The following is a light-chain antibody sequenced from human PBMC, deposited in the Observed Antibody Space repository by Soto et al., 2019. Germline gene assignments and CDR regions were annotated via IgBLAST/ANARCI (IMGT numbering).Light chain of an antibody. CDR2: GAF. CDR3: QKRNVWPPVT. CDR1: QGIRSA. Sequence: TQSPSSLSASVGDRVTITCRTSQGIRSALAWYQQKPGQAPRLLIYGAFNRATGIPDRFSGSGSGTDFTLTISRLEPEDSAVYYCQKRNVWPPVTFGQGTRLEIK. J-gene: IGKJ5*01. V-gene: IGKV3-11*01.